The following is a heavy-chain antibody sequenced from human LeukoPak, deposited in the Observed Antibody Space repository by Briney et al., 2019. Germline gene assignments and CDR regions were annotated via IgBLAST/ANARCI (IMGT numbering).Heavy chain of an antibody. CDR1: GFTFSSYE. D-gene: IGHD3-10*01. CDR2: ISSSGSTI. CDR3: ARTAGITMVRGVTNGDAFDI. J-gene: IGHJ3*02. Sequence: PGGSLRLSCAASGFTFSSYEMNWVRQAPGKGLEWVSYISSSGSTIYYADSVKGRFTISRDNAKNSLYLQMNSLRAEDTAVYYCARTAGITMVRGVTNGDAFDIWGQGTMVTVSS. V-gene: IGHV3-48*03.